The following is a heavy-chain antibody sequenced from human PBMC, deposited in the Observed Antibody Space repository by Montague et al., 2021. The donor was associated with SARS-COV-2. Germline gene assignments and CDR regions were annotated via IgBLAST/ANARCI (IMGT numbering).Heavy chain of an antibody. CDR2: INHSGST. CDR3: ARGGGYNYGPLDY. Sequence: SETLSLTCAVYGGSFSGYYWSWIRQPPGKGLEWIGEINHSGSTNYNPSLKSRVTISVDTSKNQFSLKLSSVTAADTAVYYCARGGGYNYGPLDYWGQGTLVTVSS. D-gene: IGHD5-18*01. V-gene: IGHV4-34*01. J-gene: IGHJ4*02. CDR1: GGSFSGYY.